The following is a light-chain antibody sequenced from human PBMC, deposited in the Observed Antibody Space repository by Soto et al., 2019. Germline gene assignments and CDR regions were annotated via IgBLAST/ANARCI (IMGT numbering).Light chain of an antibody. Sequence: EIMLTQSPATLSLSPGERATLSCGASQSVSTYLAWYQQKPGLAPRLLIYDTSNRATGIPARFSGSGSGTDFTLTISSLEPEDFAVYYCQQRSTWPLITFGQGTRLEI. CDR1: QSVSTY. V-gene: IGKV3-11*01. CDR2: DTS. CDR3: QQRSTWPLIT. J-gene: IGKJ5*01.